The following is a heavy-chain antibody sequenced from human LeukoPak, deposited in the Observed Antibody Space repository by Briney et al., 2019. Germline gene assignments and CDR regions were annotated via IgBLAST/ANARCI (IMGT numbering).Heavy chain of an antibody. CDR2: ISYDGSNK. CDR3: ARDGRRASPWYYYGMDV. Sequence: GGSLRLSCAASGFTFSSYAMHWVRQAPGKGLEWVAVISYDGSNKYYADSVKGRFTISRDNSKNTLYLQMNSLRAEDTAVYYCARDGRRASPWYYYGMDVWGQGTTVTVSS. J-gene: IGHJ6*02. CDR1: GFTFSSYA. D-gene: IGHD1-1*01. V-gene: IGHV3-30-3*01.